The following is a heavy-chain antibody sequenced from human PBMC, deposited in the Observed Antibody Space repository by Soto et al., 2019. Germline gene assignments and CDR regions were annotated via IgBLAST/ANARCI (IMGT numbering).Heavy chain of an antibody. CDR2: IYYSGST. D-gene: IGHD6-19*01. V-gene: IGHV4-59*01. Sequence: SETLSLTCTVSGGSISSYYWSWIRQPPGKGLEWIGYIYYSGSTNYNPSLKSRVTISVDTSKNQFSLKLSSVTAADTAVYYCARLRAGIAVAWGQGTLVTVSS. CDR3: ARLRAGIAVA. CDR1: GGSISSYY. J-gene: IGHJ5*02.